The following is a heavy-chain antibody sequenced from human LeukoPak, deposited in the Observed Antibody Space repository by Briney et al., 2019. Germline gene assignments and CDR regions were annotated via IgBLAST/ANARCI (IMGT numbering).Heavy chain of an antibody. CDR2: ISGSGGTA. Sequence: EGSLRLSCAASGFTFSIYAMSWVRQAPGKGLEWVSAISGSGGTAYYADSVKGRFTISRDNSKNTLYLQMNSLRAEDTAVYYCAKKGYYDGSGYYMYYFDHWGQGTLVTVSS. V-gene: IGHV3-23*01. CDR1: GFTFSIYA. D-gene: IGHD3-22*01. J-gene: IGHJ4*02. CDR3: AKKGYYDGSGYYMYYFDH.